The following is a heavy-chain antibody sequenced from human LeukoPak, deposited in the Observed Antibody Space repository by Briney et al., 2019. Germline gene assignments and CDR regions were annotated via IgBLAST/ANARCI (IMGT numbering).Heavy chain of an antibody. CDR2: IIPIFGTA. CDR3: AREGLYYDSSGYPLDY. Sequence: SVKVSCKASGGTFISYAISWVRQAPGQGLEWMGGIIPIFGTANYAQKFQGRVTITADESTSTAYMELSSLRSEDTAVYYCAREGLYYDSSGYPLDYWGQGTLVTVSS. CDR1: GGTFISYA. D-gene: IGHD3-22*01. V-gene: IGHV1-69*13. J-gene: IGHJ4*02.